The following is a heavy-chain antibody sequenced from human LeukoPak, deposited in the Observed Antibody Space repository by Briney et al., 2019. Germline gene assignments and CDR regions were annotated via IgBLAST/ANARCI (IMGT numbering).Heavy chain of an antibody. CDR2: IRYDGSNK. CDR3: AKEGKYCSSTSCYNPPNAFDI. Sequence: PGGSLRLSCAASGFTFSSYGMHWVRQAPGKGLEWVAFIRYDGSNKYYADSVKGRFTISRDNSKNTLYLQMNSLRAEDTAVYYCAKEGKYCSSTSCYNPPNAFDIWGQGTMVTVSS. D-gene: IGHD2-2*02. CDR1: GFTFSSYG. V-gene: IGHV3-30*02. J-gene: IGHJ3*02.